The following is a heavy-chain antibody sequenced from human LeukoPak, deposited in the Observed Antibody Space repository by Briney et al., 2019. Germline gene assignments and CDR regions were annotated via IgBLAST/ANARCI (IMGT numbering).Heavy chain of an antibody. J-gene: IGHJ5*02. Sequence: GAPLKISGKGSGSRFTSYWIGWARKMQGKGLEGMGIIYPGDSDTRYSPSFQGQVTISADKSISTAYLQWSSLKASDTAMYYCARQEDIVVSFDPWGQGTLVTVSS. CDR2: IYPGDSDT. D-gene: IGHD2-15*01. CDR1: GSRFTSYW. V-gene: IGHV5-51*01. CDR3: ARQEDIVVSFDP.